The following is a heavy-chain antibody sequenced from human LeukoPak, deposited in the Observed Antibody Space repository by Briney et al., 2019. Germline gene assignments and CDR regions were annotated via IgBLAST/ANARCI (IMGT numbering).Heavy chain of an antibody. CDR2: IRYDGSNK. V-gene: IGHV3-30*02. J-gene: IGHJ4*02. CDR1: GFTFSSYG. D-gene: IGHD3-10*01. CDR3: AKDYGSGSYFDY. Sequence: GGSLRLSCAASGFTFSSYGMHWVRQAPGKGLEWVAFIRYDGSNKYYADSVKGRFTISRDNSKYTLYLQMNSLRAEDTAVYYCAKDYGSGSYFDYWGQGTLVTVSP.